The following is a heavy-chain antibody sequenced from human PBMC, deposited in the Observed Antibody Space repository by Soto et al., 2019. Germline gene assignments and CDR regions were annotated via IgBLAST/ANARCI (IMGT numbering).Heavy chain of an antibody. CDR3: ARGHGYCSGTSCYGLGAFDI. J-gene: IGHJ3*02. CDR1: GYTFTSYA. D-gene: IGHD2-2*01. V-gene: IGHV1-3*01. Sequence: QVQLVQSGAEVKKPGASVKVSCKASGYTFTSYAMHWVRQAPGQRLEWMGWINAGNGNTKYSQKFQGRVTITRDTSASTDYMELSRLRSEDTAVYYCARGHGYCSGTSCYGLGAFDIWGQGTMVTVSS. CDR2: INAGNGNT.